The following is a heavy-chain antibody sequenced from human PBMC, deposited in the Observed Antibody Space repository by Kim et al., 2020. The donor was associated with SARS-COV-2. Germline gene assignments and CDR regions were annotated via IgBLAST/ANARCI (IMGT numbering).Heavy chain of an antibody. D-gene: IGHD2-15*01. CDR3: ARLQCSGGRCGYWYFDL. CDR1: GGSIISSDHY. J-gene: IGHJ2*01. V-gene: IGHV4-39*01. CDR2: IYYSGST. Sequence: SETLSLTCTVSGGSIISSDHYWGWIRQAPGKDLEWFGSIYYSGSTIYNSSLKSRVTISIDPSKNQFSLQVNSVTAEDTAVYYCARLQCSGGRCGYWYFDL.